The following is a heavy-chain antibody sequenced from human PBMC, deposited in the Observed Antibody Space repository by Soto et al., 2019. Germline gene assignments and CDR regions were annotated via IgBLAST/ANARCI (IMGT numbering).Heavy chain of an antibody. CDR2: ISSSGSTI. J-gene: IGHJ4*02. CDR3: VREAPCSNGVCQFDY. V-gene: IGHV3-48*03. D-gene: IGHD2-8*01. CDR1: GGTFSPYE. Sequence: GGSLRLSCAASGGTFSPYEMSWVRQAPGKGLEWISYISSSGSTIHYADSVKGRFSISRDNAKKSLFLQMNSLRAEDTAVYYCVREAPCSNGVCQFDYWGRGTLVTVSS.